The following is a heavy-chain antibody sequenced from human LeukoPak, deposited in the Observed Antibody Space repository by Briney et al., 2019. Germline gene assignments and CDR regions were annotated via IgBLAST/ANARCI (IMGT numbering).Heavy chain of an antibody. CDR2: IGGSGSST. D-gene: IGHD4-23*01. J-gene: IGHJ4*02. V-gene: IGHV3-23*01. CDR3: VKDPDGNPPFDC. CDR1: GFIFRNYD. Sequence: GGSLRLSCAASGFIFRNYDMSWVRQAPGKGLEWVSAIGGSGSSTYYADSVKGRFTISRDNSKNTLYLQMNSLRVEDTAVYFCVKDPDGNPPFDCWGQGTLVTVSS.